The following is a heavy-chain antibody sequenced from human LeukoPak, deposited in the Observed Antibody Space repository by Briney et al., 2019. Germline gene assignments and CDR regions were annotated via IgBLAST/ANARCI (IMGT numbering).Heavy chain of an antibody. J-gene: IGHJ4*02. CDR2: ISGSGGST. Sequence: GGSLRLSCAASGFTFSSYAMSWVRQAPGKGLEWVSAISGSGGSTYYADSVKGRFTISRDNSKNTPYLQMNSLRAEDTAVYYCAKGEYYYGSGSDYWGQGTLVTVSS. CDR1: GFTFSSYA. D-gene: IGHD3-10*01. CDR3: AKGEYYYGSGSDY. V-gene: IGHV3-23*01.